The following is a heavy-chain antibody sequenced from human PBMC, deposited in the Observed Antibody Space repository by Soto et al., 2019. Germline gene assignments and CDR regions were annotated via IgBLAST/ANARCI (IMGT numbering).Heavy chain of an antibody. CDR2: IYYSGST. CDR3: AGGGKNDGGEFDY. V-gene: IGHV4-59*02. Sequence: PSETLSLTCTVSGGSVSPDYWDWIRQPPGKGLEWIGYIYYSGSTNYNPSLKSRVTISIDTSKNQFSLKLSSVTAADTAGYYCAGGGKNDGGEFDYWGRGTLVTVSS. D-gene: IGHD1-1*01. J-gene: IGHJ4*02. CDR1: GGSVSPDY.